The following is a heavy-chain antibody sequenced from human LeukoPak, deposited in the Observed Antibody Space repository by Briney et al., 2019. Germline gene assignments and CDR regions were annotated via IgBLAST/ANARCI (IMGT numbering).Heavy chain of an antibody. D-gene: IGHD2-15*01. Sequence: PGGSLRLSCAASGFTITNYWMHWVRQAPGQGLVWVSRISSDGTTTNYAYSVRGRFTISRDNAKNMLYLQMNSLRAEDTAIYYCVVIVPGWGQGTLVTVSS. CDR1: GFTITNYW. J-gene: IGHJ4*02. V-gene: IGHV3-74*01. CDR2: ISSDGTTT. CDR3: VVIVPG.